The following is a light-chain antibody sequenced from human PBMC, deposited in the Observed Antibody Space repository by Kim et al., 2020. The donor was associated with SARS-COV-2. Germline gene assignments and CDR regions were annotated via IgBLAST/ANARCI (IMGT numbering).Light chain of an antibody. CDR2: DAS. CDR3: QQRRKSIT. CDR1: ESVTTY. V-gene: IGKV3-11*01. Sequence: SLSPGERATLSCRASESVTTYLAWHQQKPGQAPRLLIYDASNRAAGVPARFSGSGSGTDFTLTISSLEPEDFAVYYCQQRRKSITFGQGTRLEIK. J-gene: IGKJ5*01.